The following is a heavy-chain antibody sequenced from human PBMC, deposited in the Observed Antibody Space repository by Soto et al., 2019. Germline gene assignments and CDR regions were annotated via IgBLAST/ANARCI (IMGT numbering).Heavy chain of an antibody. V-gene: IGHV5-51*01. CDR3: ARLKVSAMDV. J-gene: IGHJ6*02. Sequence: KISCKGSGYSFPTYWLAWVRQMPGKGLEWMGIIYPGDSDTRYSPSFQGQVTISADKSISTAYLQWRSLKASDTAMYYCARLKVSAMDVWGQGTTVTISS. CDR2: IYPGDSDT. CDR1: GYSFPTYW.